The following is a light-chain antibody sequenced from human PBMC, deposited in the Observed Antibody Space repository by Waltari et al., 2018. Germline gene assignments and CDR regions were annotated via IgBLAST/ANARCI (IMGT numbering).Light chain of an antibody. V-gene: IGKV1-33*01. CDR2: DAS. J-gene: IGKJ2*01. Sequence: DIQMTQSPSSLSASVGDRVTITCQASQDIRNYLNWYQQKPGKAPKLLIYDASNLETGVPSRFSGSVSGTDFTFTISSLQPEDIATYYCQQYDNLPRYTFGQGTKLEIK. CDR1: QDIRNY. CDR3: QQYDNLPRYT.